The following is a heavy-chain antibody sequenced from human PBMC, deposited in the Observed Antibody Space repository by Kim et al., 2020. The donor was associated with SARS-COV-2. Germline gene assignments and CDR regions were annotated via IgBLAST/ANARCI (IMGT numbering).Heavy chain of an antibody. J-gene: IGHJ4*02. CDR1: GFSVNAYW. CDR2: VERDGGGE. CDR3: ARGYCTNSECQRGY. V-gene: IGHV3-7*04. Sequence: GGSLRLSCAASGFSVNAYWMIWVRQAPGKGPEWVASVERDGGGERYVDSVKGRFTISRDAAKNSVYLQMNSPRVEDTAVYYCARGYCTNSECQRGYWGQG. D-gene: IGHD2-8*01.